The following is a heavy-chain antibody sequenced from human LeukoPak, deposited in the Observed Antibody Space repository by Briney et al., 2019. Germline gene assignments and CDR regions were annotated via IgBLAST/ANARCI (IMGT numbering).Heavy chain of an antibody. J-gene: IGHJ4*02. V-gene: IGHV4-38-2*02. CDR3: ARGRETYCDLWSGGTGTTSLDC. D-gene: IGHD3-3*01. CDR1: GYPLYNTYY. CDR2: ITRSGNP. Sequence: SETLSLTCTVSGYPLYNTYYWRWIRQPPGKGLEWIGSITRSGNPHYKPSLKRRVTISVDTSNNQFSLSLSSVTAADSAVYYCARGRETYCDLWSGGTGTTSLDCWGQGILVTVSS.